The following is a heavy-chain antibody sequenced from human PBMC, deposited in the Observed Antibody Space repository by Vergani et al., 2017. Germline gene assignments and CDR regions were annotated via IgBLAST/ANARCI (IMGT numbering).Heavy chain of an antibody. CDR3: ARDLGWRPPDYYYYMDV. CDR2: IYHSGST. J-gene: IGHJ6*03. CDR1: GGSISSGGYS. V-gene: IGHV4-30-2*01. Sequence: QLQLQESASGLVKPSQTLSLTCAVSGGSISSGGYSWSWIRQPPGKGLEWIGYIYHSGSTYYNPSLKSRVTISVDRSKNQFSLKLSSVTAADTAVYYCARDLGWRPPDYYYYMDVWGKGTTVTVSS.